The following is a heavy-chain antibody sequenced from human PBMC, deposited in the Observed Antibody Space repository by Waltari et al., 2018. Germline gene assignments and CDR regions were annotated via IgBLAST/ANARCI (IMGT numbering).Heavy chain of an antibody. D-gene: IGHD3-10*01. Sequence: EVRLAESGGGLVKPGGSLRLSCTASGFDFGDDDMNGVRQAPGTGLEWVSSIGGTHSNIFYADSVKGRFTVSRDNAKNSLYLQMDNLRAEDSGLYFCTRDLYGSGGDWFDPWGQGTLVTVSS. J-gene: IGHJ5*02. CDR2: IGGTHSNI. CDR3: TRDLYGSGGDWFDP. CDR1: GFDFGDDD. V-gene: IGHV3-21*03.